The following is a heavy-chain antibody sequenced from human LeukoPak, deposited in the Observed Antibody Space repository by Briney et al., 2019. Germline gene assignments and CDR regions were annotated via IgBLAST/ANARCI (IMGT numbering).Heavy chain of an antibody. V-gene: IGHV1-46*01. Sequence: ASVKVSCKASGDTFTSYYIHWMRQAPGQGLEWLGMITPNIGSTTYAQEFQGRITMTSDKSTSTVYMDLSSLRFEDTAVYFCARTEYHYYYMDVWGKGTTVTVSS. CDR2: ITPNIGST. J-gene: IGHJ6*03. CDR3: ARTEYHYYYMDV. CDR1: GDTFTSYY.